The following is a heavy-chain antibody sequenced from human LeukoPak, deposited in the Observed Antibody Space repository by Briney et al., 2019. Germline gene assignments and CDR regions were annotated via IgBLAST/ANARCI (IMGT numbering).Heavy chain of an antibody. CDR3: AKDGSGYNRVYYFDS. CDR2: ISWDGGTT. D-gene: IGHD5-12*01. V-gene: IGHV3-43D*03. CDR1: GFPFDDYT. Sequence: GGSLRLSCAASGFPFDDYTIHWVRQTPGKGLEWVSLISWDGGTTFYADSVKGRFTISRDNSKNSLYLQMNSLRAEDAALYYCAKDGSGYNRVYYFDSWGQGTLVTVSS. J-gene: IGHJ4*02.